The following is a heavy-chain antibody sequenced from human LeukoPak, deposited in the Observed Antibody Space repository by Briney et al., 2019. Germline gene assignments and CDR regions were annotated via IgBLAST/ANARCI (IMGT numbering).Heavy chain of an antibody. CDR1: GFTFSSYS. Sequence: GGSLRLSCAASGFTFSSYSMNWVRQAPGKGLEWVSYISSSSSTIYYADSVKGRFTISSDNAKNSLYLQMNSLRAEDTAVYYCARGQRNYGDYVSWYFDLWGRGTLVTVSS. D-gene: IGHD4-17*01. V-gene: IGHV3-48*04. CDR2: ISSSSSTI. J-gene: IGHJ2*01. CDR3: ARGQRNYGDYVSWYFDL.